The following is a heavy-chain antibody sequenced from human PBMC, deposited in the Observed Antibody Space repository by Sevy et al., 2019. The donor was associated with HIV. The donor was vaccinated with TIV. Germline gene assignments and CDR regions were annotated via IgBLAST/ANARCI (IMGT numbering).Heavy chain of an antibody. D-gene: IGHD4-17*01. CDR2: IYYSGST. CDR1: GGSISSSSYY. CDR3: ARSMTTVTTGGYAFDI. V-gene: IGHV4-39*01. J-gene: IGHJ3*02. Sequence: SETLSLTCTVSGGSISSSSYYWGWIRQPPGKGLEWIGSIYYSGSTYYNPSLKSRATITVDTSKNQFSLKLSSVTAADTAVYYCARSMTTVTTGGYAFDIWGQGTMVTVSS.